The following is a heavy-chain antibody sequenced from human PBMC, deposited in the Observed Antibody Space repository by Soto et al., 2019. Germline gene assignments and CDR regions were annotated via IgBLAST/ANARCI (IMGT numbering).Heavy chain of an antibody. D-gene: IGHD4-17*01. V-gene: IGHV3-23*01. CDR3: AKGGGTVTTPSYYGMEV. Sequence: GGSLRLSCAASGFTFSSYAMSWVRQAPGKGLEWVSAIRGSGGSTYYADSVKGRYTTARDNSKNTLYLQMHILRAEDAAVYYFAKGGGTVTTPSYYGMEVWGQATTVNVSS. CDR1: GFTFSSYA. J-gene: IGHJ6*02. CDR2: IRGSGGST.